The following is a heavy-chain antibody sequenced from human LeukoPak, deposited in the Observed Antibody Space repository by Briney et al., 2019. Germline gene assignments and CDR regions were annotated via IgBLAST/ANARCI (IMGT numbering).Heavy chain of an antibody. Sequence: GASVKVSCKASGYTFTSYDINWVRQAPGQGLEWMGWMNPNSGNTGYAQKFQGRVTMTRSTSIGTAYMELGSLRSEDTAMYYCARDQSRGYGFDYWGQGTLVTVSS. V-gene: IGHV1-8*01. J-gene: IGHJ4*02. CDR1: GYTFTSYD. D-gene: IGHD3-22*01. CDR3: ARDQSRGYGFDY. CDR2: MNPNSGNT.